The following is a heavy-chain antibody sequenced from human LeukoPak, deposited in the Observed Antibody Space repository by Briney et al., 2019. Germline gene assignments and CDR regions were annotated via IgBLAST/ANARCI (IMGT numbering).Heavy chain of an antibody. Sequence: SVKVSCKASGGTFSSYAISWVRQAPGPGLEWMGGIIPIFGTANYAQKFQGRVTITADESTSTAYMELSSLRSEDTAVYYCAREDIVVVPAAISYGDYSPVLDYWGQGTLVTVSS. CDR2: IIPIFGTA. D-gene: IGHD2-2*01. V-gene: IGHV1-69*13. J-gene: IGHJ4*02. CDR1: GGTFSSYA. CDR3: AREDIVVVPAAISYGDYSPVLDY.